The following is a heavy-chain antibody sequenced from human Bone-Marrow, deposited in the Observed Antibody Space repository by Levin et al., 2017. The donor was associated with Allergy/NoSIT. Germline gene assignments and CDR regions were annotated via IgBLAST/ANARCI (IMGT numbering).Heavy chain of an antibody. CDR2: IIPIFGTA. CDR3: ARSIAARPHFDY. D-gene: IGHD6-6*01. V-gene: IGHV1-69*13. Sequence: ASVKVSCKASGGTFSSYAISWVRQAPGQGLEWMRGIIPIFGTANYAQKFQGRVTITADESTSTAYMELSSLRSEDTAVYYCARSIAARPHFDYWGQGTLVTVSS. CDR1: GGTFSSYA. J-gene: IGHJ4*02.